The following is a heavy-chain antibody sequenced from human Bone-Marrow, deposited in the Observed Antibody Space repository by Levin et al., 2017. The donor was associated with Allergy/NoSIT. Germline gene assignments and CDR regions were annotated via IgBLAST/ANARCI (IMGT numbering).Heavy chain of an antibody. D-gene: IGHD5-24*01. Sequence: VSGGSISSGGYHWSWIRQHAGKGLEWIGYIYYSGSTYYNPSLKSRAMISLDTSKNQFSLKVTSATAADAAVYYCAREDGSTFDSWGQGTLVTVSS. CDR1: GGSISSGGYH. CDR2: IYYSGST. J-gene: IGHJ4*02. CDR3: AREDGSTFDS. V-gene: IGHV4-31*02.